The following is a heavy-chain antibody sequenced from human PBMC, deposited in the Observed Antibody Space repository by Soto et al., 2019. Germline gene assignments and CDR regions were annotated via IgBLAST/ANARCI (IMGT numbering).Heavy chain of an antibody. J-gene: IGHJ4*02. CDR2: IYSGGST. CDR1: GVTVSSNY. Sequence: EVQLVESGGGLVQPGGSLRLSCAASGVTVSSNYMSWVRQAPGKGLEWVSVIYSGGSTYYADSVKGRFTISRDNSKNTLYLQMTSRRAEDTAVYYCGRRGRKYGGGYVDYWGEVTLVTVSS. CDR3: GRRGRKYGGGYVDY. V-gene: IGHV3-66*04. D-gene: IGHD1-26*01.